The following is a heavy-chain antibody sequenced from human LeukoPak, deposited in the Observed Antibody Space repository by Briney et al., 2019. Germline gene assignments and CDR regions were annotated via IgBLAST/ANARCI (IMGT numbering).Heavy chain of an antibody. CDR2: INHSGST. J-gene: IGHJ6*03. CDR1: GGSFSGYY. D-gene: IGHD6-13*01. CDR3: AGSSWYNYYYYMDV. V-gene: IGHV4-34*01. Sequence: SETLSLTCAVYGGSFSGYYWSWIRQPPGKGLEWIGEINHSGSTNYNPSLKSRVTISVDTSKNQFSLKLSSVTAADTAVYYCAGSSWYNYYYYMDVWGKGTTVTVSS.